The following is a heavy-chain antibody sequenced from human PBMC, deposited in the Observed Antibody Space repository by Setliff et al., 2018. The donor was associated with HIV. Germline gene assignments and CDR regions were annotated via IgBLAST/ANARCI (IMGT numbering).Heavy chain of an antibody. J-gene: IGHJ6*02. CDR1: GYTFTGHY. D-gene: IGHD5-12*01. CDR2: INPSGGST. Sequence: ASVKVSCKASGYTFTGHYLHWVRQAPGQGLEWMGRINPSGGSTSYAQKFQGRVTMTRDTSTSTVYMELSSLRSEDTAIYYCARDLPHGYDAPEGVYGMDVWGQGTAVTVSS. V-gene: IGHV1-46*01. CDR3: ARDLPHGYDAPEGVYGMDV.